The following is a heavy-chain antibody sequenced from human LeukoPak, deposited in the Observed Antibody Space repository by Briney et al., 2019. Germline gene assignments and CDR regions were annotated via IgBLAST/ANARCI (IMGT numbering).Heavy chain of an antibody. CDR2: IYAGGSP. Sequence: GGSLRLSCSASGFTFSTYAMHWVRQAPGKGLEWVSVIYAGGSPFYADSVKGRFTISRDNSKNTVYLQVNSLRAEDTAVYYCARGRQCDYWGQGTLVTVSS. CDR3: ARGRQCDY. CDR1: GFTFSTYA. J-gene: IGHJ4*02. D-gene: IGHD4-11*01. V-gene: IGHV3-53*01.